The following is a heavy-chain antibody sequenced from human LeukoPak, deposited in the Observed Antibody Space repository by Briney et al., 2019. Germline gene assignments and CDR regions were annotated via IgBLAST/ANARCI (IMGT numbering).Heavy chain of an antibody. V-gene: IGHV3-69-1*01. CDR3: ARGLHLDSSGSLYY. J-gene: IGHJ4*02. CDR2: ITRENWI. Sequence: GGSLRLSCAASGFSVSEYYVTWVRQAPGKGLEWISYITRENWIYYSDSVKGRFTTSRDHAKNSVYLEMNSLRADDTAVYYCARGLHLDSSGSLYYWGQGTLVTVSS. D-gene: IGHD3-22*01. CDR1: GFSVSEYY.